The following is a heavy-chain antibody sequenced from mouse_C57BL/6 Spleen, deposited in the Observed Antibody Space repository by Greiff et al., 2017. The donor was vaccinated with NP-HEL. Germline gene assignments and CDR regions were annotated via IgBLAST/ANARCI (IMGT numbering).Heavy chain of an antibody. Sequence: EVQLQQSGPELVKPGASVKISCKASGYTFTDYYMNWVKQSHGKSLEWIGDINPNNGGTSYNQKFKGKATLTVDKSSSTAYMELRSLTSEDSAVYYCARDSHCYGSHAMDYWGQGTSVTVSS. CDR3: ARDSHCYGSHAMDY. V-gene: IGHV1-26*01. D-gene: IGHD1-1*01. CDR2: INPNNGGT. CDR1: GYTFTDYY. J-gene: IGHJ4*01.